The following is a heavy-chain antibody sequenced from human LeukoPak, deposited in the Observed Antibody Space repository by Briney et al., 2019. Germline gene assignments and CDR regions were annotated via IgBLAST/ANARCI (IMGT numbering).Heavy chain of an antibody. CDR2: ISGSGGST. J-gene: IGHJ4*02. Sequence: PGGSLRLPCAASGFTFSSYAMSWVRQAPGKGLEWVSGISGSGGSTYYADSVKGRFTISRDNSKNTLYLQMNSLRAEDTAVYYCAKDLRSSNYYFFDYWGQGTLVTVSS. V-gene: IGHV3-23*01. CDR1: GFTFSSYA. CDR3: AKDLRSSNYYFFDY. D-gene: IGHD6-13*01.